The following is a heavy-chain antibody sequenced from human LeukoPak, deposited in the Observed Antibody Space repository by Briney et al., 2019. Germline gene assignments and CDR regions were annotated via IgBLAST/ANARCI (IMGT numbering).Heavy chain of an antibody. V-gene: IGHV3-21*01. D-gene: IGHD3-10*01. CDR1: GFTFSSYS. J-gene: IGHJ5*02. CDR3: ARDFLPYYYGSGRTPGNWFDP. CDR2: ISSSSSYI. Sequence: GGSLRLSCAASGFTFSSYSMNWVRQAPGKGLEWVSSISSSSSYIYYADSVKGRFTISRDNAKNSLYLQMNSPRAEDTAVYYCARDFLPYYYGSGRTPGNWFDPWGQGTLVTVSS.